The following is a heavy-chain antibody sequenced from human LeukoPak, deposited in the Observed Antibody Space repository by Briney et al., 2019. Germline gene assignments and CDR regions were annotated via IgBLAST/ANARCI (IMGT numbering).Heavy chain of an antibody. CDR3: ARQVVTGTNWFDH. V-gene: IGHV4-59*08. D-gene: IGHD1-20*01. CDR1: GGSISSYY. CDR2: IYYSGST. Sequence: SETLSLTCTVSGGSISSYYWSWIRQPPGKGLEWIGYIYYSGSTNYNPSLKSRVTISVDTSKNQFSLKLSSVTAADTAVYYCARQVVTGTNWFDHWGQGTLVTVSS. J-gene: IGHJ5*02.